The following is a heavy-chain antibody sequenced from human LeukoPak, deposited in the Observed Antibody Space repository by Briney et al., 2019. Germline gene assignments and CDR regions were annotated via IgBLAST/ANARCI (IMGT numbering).Heavy chain of an antibody. Sequence: GGSLRLSCAASGLTFSSYWMRWVRHVPGKGLVWVSRLNRDGSSTSYADSVKGRFTISRDNAKNTLYLQMNSLRVEDTAVYYCTRDGYCSSSSCYPDYWGQGTLVTVSS. V-gene: IGHV3-74*01. CDR1: GLTFSSYW. D-gene: IGHD2-2*01. CDR3: TRDGYCSSSSCYPDY. CDR2: LNRDGSST. J-gene: IGHJ4*02.